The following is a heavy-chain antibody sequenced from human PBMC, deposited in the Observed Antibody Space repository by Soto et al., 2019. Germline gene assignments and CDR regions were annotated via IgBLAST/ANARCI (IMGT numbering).Heavy chain of an antibody. D-gene: IGHD2-21*02. CDR1: GGTLSRYT. J-gene: IGHJ6*01. CDR3: ARDNVVDPDCPYYGLDV. V-gene: IGHV1-69*08. CDR2: IIPILGTA. Sequence: QVQLVQSGAEVKKPGSSVKVSCKASGGTLSRYTFSWVRPAPGQGLEWMGRIIPILGTASYAQKFQGRVTITAHKSTSTGYMELRSLRSEDTALFCCARDNVVDPDCPYYGLDVGGQGTTVTVSS.